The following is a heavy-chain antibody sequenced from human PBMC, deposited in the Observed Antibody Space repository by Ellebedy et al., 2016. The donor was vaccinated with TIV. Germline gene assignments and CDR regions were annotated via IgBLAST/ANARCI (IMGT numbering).Heavy chain of an antibody. J-gene: IGHJ5*02. CDR3: ARIERARFDP. D-gene: IGHD2-21*01. Sequence: ASVKVSCKGSGYSFTTYWIGWVRQMPGKGLEWMGIIYPGDSDTRYSPSFQGQVTISADKSISTAYLQWSSLKASDTAMYYCARIERARFDPWGQGTLVTVSS. V-gene: IGHV5-51*01. CDR1: GYSFTTYW. CDR2: IYPGDSDT.